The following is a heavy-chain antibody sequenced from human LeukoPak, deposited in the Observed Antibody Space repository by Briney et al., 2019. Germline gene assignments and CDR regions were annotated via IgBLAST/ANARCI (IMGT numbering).Heavy chain of an antibody. V-gene: IGHV3-23*01. CDR2: ISTSAAGT. CDR1: GYTFGRYG. Sequence: GGSLRLSCAASGYTFGRYGMRWVRQAPGKGLEWVSAISTSAAGTYYAASVKGRFTISRDNSRNTLYLQMNSLRAEDTAVYYCAKASAVDHYLSFDYWGQGSLVTVSS. J-gene: IGHJ4*02. D-gene: IGHD2/OR15-2a*01. CDR3: AKASAVDHYLSFDY.